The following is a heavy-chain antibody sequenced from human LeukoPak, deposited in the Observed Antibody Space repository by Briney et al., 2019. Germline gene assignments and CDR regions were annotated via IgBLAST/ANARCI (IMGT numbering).Heavy chain of an antibody. D-gene: IGHD5-24*01. V-gene: IGHV4-59*12. CDR2: IYYSGST. CDR1: GGSISSYY. Sequence: SETLSLTCTVSGGSISSYYWSWIRQPPGKRLEWIGYIYYSGSTNYNPSLKSRVTISVDTSKNQFSLKLSSVTAADTAVYYCARGRLGYNYNTVKYYFDYWGQGTLVTVSS. J-gene: IGHJ4*02. CDR3: ARGRLGYNYNTVKYYFDY.